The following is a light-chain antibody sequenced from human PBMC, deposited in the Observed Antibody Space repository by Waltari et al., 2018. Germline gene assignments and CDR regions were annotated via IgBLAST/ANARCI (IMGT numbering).Light chain of an antibody. CDR1: KSVSRD. CDR3: QHYVRLPVT. V-gene: IGKV3-20*01. CDR2: DAS. J-gene: IGKJ1*01. Sequence: SCRGSKSVSRDLALYRLKPGQAPRLLIYDASKRATGIPDRFSGSGSGTDFSLTISRLEPEDFAVYYCQHYVRLPVTFGQGTKVEIK.